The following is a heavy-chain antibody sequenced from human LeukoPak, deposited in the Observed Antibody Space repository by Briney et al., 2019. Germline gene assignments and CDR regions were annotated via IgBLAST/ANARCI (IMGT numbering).Heavy chain of an antibody. CDR3: ARVVAAGTVVISDY. V-gene: IGHV1-69*06. CDR1: GGTFSSYA. Sequence: ASVKVSCKASGGTFSSYAISWVRQAPGQGLEWMGGIIPIFGTANYAQKFQGRVTITADKSTSTAYMELSSLRSEDTAVYYCARVVAAGTVVISDYWGQGTLVTVSS. J-gene: IGHJ4*02. CDR2: IIPIFGTA. D-gene: IGHD6-13*01.